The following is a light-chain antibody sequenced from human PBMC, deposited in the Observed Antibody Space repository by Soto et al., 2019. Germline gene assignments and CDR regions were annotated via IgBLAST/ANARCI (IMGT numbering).Light chain of an antibody. J-gene: IGLJ2*01. CDR2: EVT. Sequence: QSALTQPPSASGSPGQSVAISCTGTRSDVGGYTPVSWYQHHPGKAPKLMIYEVTKRPSGVPDRFSGSKSGNTASLTVSGLQAEDEADYYCTSFGGSNTPVVFGGGTQLTVL. CDR1: RSDVGGYTP. CDR3: TSFGGSNTPVV. V-gene: IGLV2-8*01.